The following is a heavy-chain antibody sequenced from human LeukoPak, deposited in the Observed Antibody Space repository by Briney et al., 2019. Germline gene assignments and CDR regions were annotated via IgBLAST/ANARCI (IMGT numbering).Heavy chain of an antibody. D-gene: IGHD1-26*01. CDR1: GFTFSSYA. J-gene: IGHJ4*02. CDR3: ARHGSGRNYFDPLDY. Sequence: GGSLRLSCAASGFTFSSYAMSWVRQAPGKGLEWVSAISGSGGSTYYADSVKGRFTVSRDNPKNTLNLQLDSLRVEDTAVYYCARHGSGRNYFDPLDYWGQGTLVTVSS. CDR2: ISGSGGST. V-gene: IGHV3-23*01.